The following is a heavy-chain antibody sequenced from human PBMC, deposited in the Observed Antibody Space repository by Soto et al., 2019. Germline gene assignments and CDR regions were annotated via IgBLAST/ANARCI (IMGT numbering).Heavy chain of an antibody. CDR2: ISGSGGST. V-gene: IGHV3-23*01. CDR1: GFTFSSYA. D-gene: IGHD3-22*01. J-gene: IGHJ3*02. CDR3: ARGDYYDSSGYPDPFDI. Sequence: GGSLRLSCAASGFTFSSYAMSWVRQAPGKGLEWASAISGSGGSTYYADSVKGRFTISRDNSKNTLYLQMNSLRAEDTAVYYCARGDYYDSSGYPDPFDIWGQGTMVTVSS.